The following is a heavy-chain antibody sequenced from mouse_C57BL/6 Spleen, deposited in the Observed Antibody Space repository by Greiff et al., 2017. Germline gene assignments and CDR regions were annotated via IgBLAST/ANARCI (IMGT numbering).Heavy chain of an antibody. CDR3: VFYGNYEEVWFAY. CDR1: GFNIKDYY. V-gene: IGHV14-2*01. Sequence: EVHLVESGAELVKPGASVKLSCTASGFNIKDYYMHWVKQRTEQGLEWIGRIDPEDGETKYAPKFQGKATITADTSSNTAYLQLSSLTSEDTAVYYCVFYGNYEEVWFAYWGQGTLVTVSA. J-gene: IGHJ3*01. D-gene: IGHD2-1*01. CDR2: IDPEDGET.